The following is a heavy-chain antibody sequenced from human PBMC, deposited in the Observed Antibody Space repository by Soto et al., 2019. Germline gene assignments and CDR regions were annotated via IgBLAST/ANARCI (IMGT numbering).Heavy chain of an antibody. CDR3: ARGGAYYDFWSGYYRDYYGMDV. D-gene: IGHD3-3*01. CDR2: MNPNSGNT. V-gene: IGHV1-8*01. Sequence: GASVKVCCEACGDAFASYDSRWVRQATGQGLEWMGWMNPNSGNTGYAQKFQGRVTMTRNTSISTAYMELSSLRSEDTAVYYCARGGAYYDFWSGYYRDYYGMDVWGQGTTVTVSS. CDR1: GDAFASYD. J-gene: IGHJ6*02.